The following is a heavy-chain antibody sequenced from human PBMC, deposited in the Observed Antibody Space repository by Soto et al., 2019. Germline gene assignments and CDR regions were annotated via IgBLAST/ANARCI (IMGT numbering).Heavy chain of an antibody. CDR1: GFTFRSYV. CDR3: ARWGTTGGLDV. Sequence: QVQLVESGGGVVQPGTSLRLSCVGSGFTFRSYVIHWVRQAPGKGLEWVALTSYDGSSNFYGDSVQGRLTISRHNSRNTVELQMDSLTFDDTALYYCARWGTTGGLDVWGQGTLVSVSS. V-gene: IGHV3-33*05. J-gene: IGHJ4*02. D-gene: IGHD3-16*01. CDR2: TSYDGSSN.